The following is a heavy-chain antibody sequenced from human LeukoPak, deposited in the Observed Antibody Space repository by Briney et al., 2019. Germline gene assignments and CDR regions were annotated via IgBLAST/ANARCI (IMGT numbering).Heavy chain of an antibody. V-gene: IGHV3-20*04. D-gene: IGHD2-2*01. CDR2: INWNGDDT. Sequence: PGGSLRLSCVGFGFSFDDYGMSWVRQAPGKGLEWVSGINWNGDDTGYADSVRGRFTISRDNAKSTLYLQMNNLRAEGTALYYCARGGPGYCSSTSCTEAYWGLGTLVTVSS. CDR3: ARGGPGYCSSTSCTEAY. J-gene: IGHJ4*02. CDR1: GFSFDDYG.